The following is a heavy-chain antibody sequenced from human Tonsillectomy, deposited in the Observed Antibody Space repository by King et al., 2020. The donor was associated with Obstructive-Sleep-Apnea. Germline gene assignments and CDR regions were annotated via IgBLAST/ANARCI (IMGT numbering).Heavy chain of an antibody. CDR2: ISDSGGIT. CDR1: GFTFSSYV. D-gene: IGHD2-2*01. V-gene: IGHV3-23*04. CDR3: AKAMCRGTTWSFDY. Sequence: EVQLVESGGGLIQPGGSQRLSCAASGFTFSSYVMSWVRQAPGTGLEWVSSISDSGGITYYADPVKGRFTISKDNSKNTLFLQMNSLRAEGTAVYYCAKAMCRGTTWSFDYWGQGTLVTVSS. J-gene: IGHJ4*02.